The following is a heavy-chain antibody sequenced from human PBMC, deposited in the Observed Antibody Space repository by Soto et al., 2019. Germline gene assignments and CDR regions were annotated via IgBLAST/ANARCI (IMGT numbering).Heavy chain of an antibody. J-gene: IGHJ6*02. CDR3: ARLVNYYFGMDV. Sequence: PGESLKISCKASDTTHWIGWVRQKPGKGLEWMGIIYPGDSDTKYSPSFQGQVTISVDKSISTAYLHWSNLKASDTATYYCARLVNYYFGMDVWGLGTTVTVSS. CDR2: IYPGDSDT. CDR1: DTTHW. V-gene: IGHV5-51*01.